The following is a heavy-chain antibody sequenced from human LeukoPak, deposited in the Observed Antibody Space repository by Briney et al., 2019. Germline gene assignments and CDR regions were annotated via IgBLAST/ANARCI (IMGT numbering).Heavy chain of an antibody. D-gene: IGHD2-2*01. V-gene: IGHV1-69*04. CDR1: GGTFSSYA. CDR2: IIPMLGVA. CDR3: ARSLRYGDIVVVPAGKYAFEI. J-gene: IGHJ3*02. Sequence: SVKVSCKASGGTFSSYAISWVRQAPGQGLEWMGRIIPMLGVANYAQNFQGRVTITADKSTSTAYMELSSLRSEDTALYYCARSLRYGDIVVVPAGKYAFEIWGHGTMVTVSS.